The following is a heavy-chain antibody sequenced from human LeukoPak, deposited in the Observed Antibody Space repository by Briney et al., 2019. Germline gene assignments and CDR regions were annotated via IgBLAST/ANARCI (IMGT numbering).Heavy chain of an antibody. Sequence: SETLSLTCAVSGGSISSYYWSWIRQPPGKGLEWIGYIYYSGTTNYNPSLKSRVTISTDTPKNQISLKLSSVTAADTAVYYCARSLVDNKYYYGMDVWGQGTTVTVSS. D-gene: IGHD3-9*01. CDR1: GGSISSYY. J-gene: IGHJ6*02. CDR2: IYYSGTT. V-gene: IGHV4-59*01. CDR3: ARSLVDNKYYYGMDV.